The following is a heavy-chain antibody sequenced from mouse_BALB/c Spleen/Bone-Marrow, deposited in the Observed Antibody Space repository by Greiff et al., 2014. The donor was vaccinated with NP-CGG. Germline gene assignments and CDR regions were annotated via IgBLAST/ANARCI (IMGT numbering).Heavy chain of an antibody. V-gene: IGHV1S81*02. D-gene: IGHD1-1*01. CDR2: INPSNGGT. J-gene: IGHJ4*01. CDR3: TRTHYYGSRYYYAMDY. CDR1: GYTFTSYY. Sequence: VQVVESGAELVKPGALVKLSCKASGYTFTSYYMYWVKQRPGQGLEWIGGINPSNGGTNFNEKFKSKATLTVDKSSSTAYMQLSSLTSEDSAVYYCTRTHYYGSRYYYAMDYWGQGTSVTVSS.